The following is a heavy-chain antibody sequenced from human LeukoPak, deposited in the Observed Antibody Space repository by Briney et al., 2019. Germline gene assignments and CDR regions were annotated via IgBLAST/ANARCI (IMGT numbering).Heavy chain of an antibody. CDR3: ARRCMSGYCSSGGPMDDY. J-gene: IGHJ4*02. V-gene: IGHV4-59*01. CDR2: IYYSGST. Sequence: SETLSLTCTVSGGSISSYYWSWIRQPPGKGLEWIGYIYYSGSTKYNPSLKSRVTISVDTSKDQFSLELNSVTAADTAVYYCARRCMSGYCSSGGPMDDYWGQGTLVTVSS. CDR1: GGSISSYY. D-gene: IGHD2-15*01.